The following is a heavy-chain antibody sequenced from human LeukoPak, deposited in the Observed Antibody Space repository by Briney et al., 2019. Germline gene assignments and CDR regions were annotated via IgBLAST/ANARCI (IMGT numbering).Heavy chain of an antibody. V-gene: IGHV3-48*03. CDR2: ISSSGSTI. J-gene: IGHJ4*02. D-gene: IGHD1-26*01. CDR3: ARVYSGRYYGNADY. Sequence: GGSLRLSCAASGFTLSSSEMNWVRQAPGKGLEWVSYISSSGSTIYYADSVKGRFTVSRDNAKKSLYLQMNSLRAEDTAVYYCARVYSGRYYGNADYWGQGTLVTVSS. CDR1: GFTLSSSE.